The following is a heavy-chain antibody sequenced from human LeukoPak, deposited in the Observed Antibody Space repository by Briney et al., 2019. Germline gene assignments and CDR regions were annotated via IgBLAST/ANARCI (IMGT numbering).Heavy chain of an antibody. CDR3: ARDFAAGFDY. CDR2: ISYDGSNK. CDR1: GFTFSSYA. V-gene: IGHV3-30-3*01. D-gene: IGHD1-14*01. Sequence: PGRSLRLSCAASGFTFSSYAMHWVRQAPGKGLEWVAVISYDGSNKYYADSVKGRFTISRDNSKNTLYLQMNSLRAEDTAVYYCARDFAAGFDYWGQGTLVTVSS. J-gene: IGHJ4*02.